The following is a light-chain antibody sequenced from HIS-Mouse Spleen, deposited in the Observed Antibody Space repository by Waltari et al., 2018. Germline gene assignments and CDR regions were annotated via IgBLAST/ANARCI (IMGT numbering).Light chain of an antibody. J-gene: IGLJ3*02. CDR3: SSYAGSNNFWV. CDR2: EVS. Sequence: QSALTQPPSASGSPGQSVTISCTGTSSYVGGYNYVSGYQQHPGKAPKLMISEVSKRPSGVPDRFSGSKSGNTASLTVSGLQAEDEADYYCSSYAGSNNFWVFGGGTKLTVL. CDR1: SSYVGGYNY. V-gene: IGLV2-8*01.